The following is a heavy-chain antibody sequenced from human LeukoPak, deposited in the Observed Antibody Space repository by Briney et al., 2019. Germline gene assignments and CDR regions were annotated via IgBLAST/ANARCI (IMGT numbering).Heavy chain of an antibody. Sequence: GGSLRLSCAASEFIFSNYGMNWVRQAPGKGLEWVSYISSNSRTTNYADSVRGRFTISRDNGKNSLYLQMNSLRVEDTAVYYCARGGYSRPDYWGQGTLVTVSS. J-gene: IGHJ4*02. CDR1: EFIFSNYG. D-gene: IGHD4-11*01. CDR2: ISSNSRTT. CDR3: ARGGYSRPDY. V-gene: IGHV3-48*01.